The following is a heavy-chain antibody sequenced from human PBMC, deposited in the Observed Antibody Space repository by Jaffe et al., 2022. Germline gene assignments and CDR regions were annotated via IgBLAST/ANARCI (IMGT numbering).Heavy chain of an antibody. V-gene: IGHV4-39*01. Sequence: QLQLQESGPGLVKPSETLSLTCTVSGGSISSSSYYWGWIRQPPGKGLEWIGSIYYSGSTYYNPSLKSRVTISVDTSKNQFSLKLSSVTAADTAVYYCASEFGDGGGGYFDYWGQGTLVTVSS. J-gene: IGHJ4*02. D-gene: IGHD3-10*01. CDR1: GGSISSSSYY. CDR2: IYYSGST. CDR3: ASEFGDGGGGYFDY.